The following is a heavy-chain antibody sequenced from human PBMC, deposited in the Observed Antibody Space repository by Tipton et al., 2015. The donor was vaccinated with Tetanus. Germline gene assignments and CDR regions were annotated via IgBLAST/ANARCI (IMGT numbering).Heavy chain of an antibody. D-gene: IGHD1-26*01. CDR3: ARDHRLSASYAGWFDP. J-gene: IGHJ5*02. Sequence: TLSLTCTVSGGFISSSYWSWIRQPAGKGLEWIGRIYTDGSTNYNPSLKGRVTISVDTSTTQFSLRLNSVTAADTAIYYCARDHRLSASYAGWFDPWGQGTLVTVSS. V-gene: IGHV4-4*07. CDR1: GGFISSSY. CDR2: IYTDGST.